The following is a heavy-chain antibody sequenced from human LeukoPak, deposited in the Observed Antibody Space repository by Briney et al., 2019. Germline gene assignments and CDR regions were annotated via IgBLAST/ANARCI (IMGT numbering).Heavy chain of an antibody. CDR3: AALKGVGPSGYYFDY. D-gene: IGHD1-26*01. CDR1: GYTFTSYG. CDR2: ISAYNGNT. J-gene: IGHJ4*02. Sequence: ASVKVSCKASGYTFTSYGISWVRQAPGQGLEWMGWISAYNGNTNYAQKLQGRVTMTTDTSTSTAYMELRSLRSDDTAVYYCAALKGVGPSGYYFDYWGQGTLVTVSS. V-gene: IGHV1-18*01.